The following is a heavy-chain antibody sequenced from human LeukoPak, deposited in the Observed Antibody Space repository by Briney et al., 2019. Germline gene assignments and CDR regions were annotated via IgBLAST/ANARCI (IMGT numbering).Heavy chain of an antibody. V-gene: IGHV4-34*01. D-gene: IGHD4-17*01. Sequence: SETLSLTCAVYGGSFSGYYWSWIRQPPGKGLEWIGEINHSGSTNYNPSLKSRATISVDTSKNQFSLKLSSVTAADTAVYYCARGGMTTVTTTRNYFDYWGQGTLVTVSS. CDR1: GGSFSGYY. CDR3: ARGGMTTVTTTRNYFDY. CDR2: INHSGST. J-gene: IGHJ4*02.